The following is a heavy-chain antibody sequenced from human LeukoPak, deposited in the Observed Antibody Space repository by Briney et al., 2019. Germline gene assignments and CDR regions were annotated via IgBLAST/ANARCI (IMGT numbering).Heavy chain of an antibody. J-gene: IGHJ4*02. D-gene: IGHD1-26*01. V-gene: IGHV1-69*01. Sequence: ASVKVSCKASGGTFSSYAIDWVRQAPGQGLEWMGGIIPKFDMASYAEEFRDRITITADESTSTAYMELSSLRSDDTAVYYCARIVTHDDHGDHWGQGTLVTVSS. CDR2: IIPKFDMA. CDR3: ARIVTHDDHGDH. CDR1: GGTFSSYA.